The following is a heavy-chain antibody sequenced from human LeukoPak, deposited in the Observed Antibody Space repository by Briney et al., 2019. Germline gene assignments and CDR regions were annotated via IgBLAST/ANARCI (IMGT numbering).Heavy chain of an antibody. V-gene: IGHV1-18*01. Sequence: ASVKVSCKASGYTYTSYGISWVRQAPGQGLEWMGWISAYNGNTNYAQKLQGRVTMTTDTSTSTAYMELRSLRSDDTAVYYCARDLITISGVVTYYFDYWGQGTLVTVSS. D-gene: IGHD3-3*01. CDR2: ISAYNGNT. J-gene: IGHJ4*02. CDR3: ARDLITISGVVTYYFDY. CDR1: GYTYTSYG.